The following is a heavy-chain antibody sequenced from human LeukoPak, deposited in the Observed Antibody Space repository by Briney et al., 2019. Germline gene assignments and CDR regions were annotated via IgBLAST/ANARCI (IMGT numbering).Heavy chain of an antibody. CDR1: GGTFSSYA. V-gene: IGHV1-69*13. CDR3: ARRALGYCSSTSCSDYYYYGMDV. D-gene: IGHD2-2*01. CDR2: IIPIFGTA. J-gene: IGHJ6*02. Sequence: SVKVSCKASGGTFSSYAISWVRQAPGQGLEWMGGIIPIFGTANYAQKFQGRVTITADESTSTAYMELSSLRSEDTAVYYCARRALGYCSSTSCSDYYYYGMDVWGQGTTVTVSS.